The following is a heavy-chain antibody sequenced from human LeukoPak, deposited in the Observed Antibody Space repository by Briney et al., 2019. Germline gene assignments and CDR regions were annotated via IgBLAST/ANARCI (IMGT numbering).Heavy chain of an antibody. CDR2: ISGSGGST. J-gene: IGHJ4*02. Sequence: GGSLRLSCAASGFTFSSYAMSWVRQAPGKGLEWVSAISGSGGSTYYADSVKGRFTISRDNSKNTLYLQMNSLRAEDTAVYYCAKNAAGIVLMIYAPLDSWGQGTLVTVSS. D-gene: IGHD2-8*01. CDR1: GFTFSSYA. V-gene: IGHV3-23*01. CDR3: AKNAAGIVLMIYAPLDS.